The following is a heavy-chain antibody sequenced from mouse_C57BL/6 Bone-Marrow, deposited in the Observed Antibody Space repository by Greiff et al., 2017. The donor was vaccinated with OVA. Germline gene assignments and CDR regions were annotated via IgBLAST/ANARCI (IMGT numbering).Heavy chain of an antibody. V-gene: IGHV1-52*01. CDR3: ARPSNYGGKGFAY. Sequence: QVQLQQPGAELVRPGSSVKLSCKASGYTFTSYWMHWVKQRPIQGLEWIGNIDPSDSETHYNQKFKDKATLTVDKSSCTAYMQLSSLTSEDSAVYYCARPSNYGGKGFAYWGQGTLVTVSA. D-gene: IGHD1-2*01. CDR1: GYTFTSYW. J-gene: IGHJ3*01. CDR2: IDPSDSET.